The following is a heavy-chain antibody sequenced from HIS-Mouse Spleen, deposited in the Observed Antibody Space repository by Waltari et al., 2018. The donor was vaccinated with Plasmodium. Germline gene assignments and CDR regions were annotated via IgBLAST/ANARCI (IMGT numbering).Heavy chain of an antibody. D-gene: IGHD3-16*01. CDR2: IYYSGST. V-gene: IGHV4-59*01. CDR3: ARVGRRIWGAFDS. CDR1: GCPIRHYY. J-gene: IGHJ3*02. Sequence: VQLQESGPGLVKPSQTLSLTCTVPGCPIRHYYWSWIRQPPGKGLEWIGYIYYSGSTNYNPSPKSRVTISVDTSKNQFSLKLSSVTAADTAVYYCARVGRRIWGAFDSWGQGTMVTVSS.